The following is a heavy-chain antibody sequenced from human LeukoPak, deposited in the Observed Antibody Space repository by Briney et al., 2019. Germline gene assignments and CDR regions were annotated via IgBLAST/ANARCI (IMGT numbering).Heavy chain of an antibody. D-gene: IGHD3-22*01. CDR3: ARRLTMIVVVIPLRDAFDI. J-gene: IGHJ3*02. V-gene: IGHV4-34*01. CDR1: GGSISSYY. Sequence: KPSETLSLTCTVSGGSISSYYWSWIRQPPGKGLEWIGEINRSGSTNYNPSLKSRVTISVDTSKNQFSLKLSSVTAADTAVYYCARRLTMIVVVIPLRDAFDIWGQGTMVTVSS. CDR2: INRSGST.